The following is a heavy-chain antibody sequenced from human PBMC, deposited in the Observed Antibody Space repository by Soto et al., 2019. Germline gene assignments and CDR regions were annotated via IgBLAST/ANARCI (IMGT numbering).Heavy chain of an antibody. D-gene: IGHD1-26*01. Sequence: QLQLQESGPGLVKPSETLSLTCTVSGGSISSSSYYWGWIRQPPGKGLEWIGSIYYSGSTYYNPSLKIRVTIAVDTSKNQFSLKLSSVTAADTAVYYCARHWYSGSYANWFDPWGQGTLVTVSS. CDR3: ARHWYSGSYANWFDP. CDR2: IYYSGST. CDR1: GGSISSSSYY. J-gene: IGHJ5*02. V-gene: IGHV4-39*01.